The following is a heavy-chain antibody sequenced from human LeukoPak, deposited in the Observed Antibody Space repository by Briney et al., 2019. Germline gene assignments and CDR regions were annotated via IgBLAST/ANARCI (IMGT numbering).Heavy chain of an antibody. Sequence: ASVKVSCKASGGTFSSYAISWVRQAPGQGLEWMGGIIPIFGTANYAQKFQGRVTITADESTSTAYMELSSLRSEDTAVYYCASRNLMVRRVIRSHSGPKYYGMDVWGQGTAVTVSS. D-gene: IGHD3-10*01. J-gene: IGHJ6*02. CDR3: ASRNLMVRRVIRSHSGPKYYGMDV. V-gene: IGHV1-69*13. CDR2: IIPIFGTA. CDR1: GGTFSSYA.